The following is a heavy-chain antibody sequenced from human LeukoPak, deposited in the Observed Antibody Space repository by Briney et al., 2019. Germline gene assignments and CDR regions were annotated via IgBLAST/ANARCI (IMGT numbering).Heavy chain of an antibody. V-gene: IGHV4-39*01. CDR1: GGSISSSSYY. CDR3: ATHYYYDSSGYLPPLDY. D-gene: IGHD3-22*01. Sequence: PSETLSLTCTVSGGSISSSSYYWGWIRQPPGKGLEWIGSIYYSGSTYYNPSLKSRVTISVDTSKNQFSLKLSSVTAADTAVYYCATHYYYDSSGYLPPLDYWGQGTLVTVSS. CDR2: IYYSGST. J-gene: IGHJ4*02.